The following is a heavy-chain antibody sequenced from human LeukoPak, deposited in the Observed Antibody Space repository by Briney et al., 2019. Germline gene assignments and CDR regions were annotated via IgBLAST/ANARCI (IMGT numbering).Heavy chain of an antibody. V-gene: IGHV3-53*01. Sequence: GGSLRLSCAASGFTVSSNYMSWVRQAPGKGLEWVSVIYSGGSTYCADSVKGRFTISRDNSKNMLYLQMNSLRAEDTAVYYCARDRAVAGSGPEFDYWGQGTLVTVSS. CDR3: ARDRAVAGSGPEFDY. D-gene: IGHD6-19*01. CDR2: IYSGGST. J-gene: IGHJ4*02. CDR1: GFTVSSNY.